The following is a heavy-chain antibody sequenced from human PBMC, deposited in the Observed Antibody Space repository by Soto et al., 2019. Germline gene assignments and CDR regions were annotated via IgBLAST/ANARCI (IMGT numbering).Heavy chain of an antibody. CDR3: ARVPAIRGYSYGYDY. CDR1: GFTFSSYW. V-gene: IGHV3-7*01. J-gene: IGHJ4*02. D-gene: IGHD5-18*01. CDR2: IKQDGSEK. Sequence: SLRLSCAASGFTFSSYWMSWVRQAPGKGLEWVANIKQDGSEKYYVDSVKGRFTISRDNAKISLYLQMNSLRAEDTAVYYCARVPAIRGYSYGYDYWGQGTLVTVSS.